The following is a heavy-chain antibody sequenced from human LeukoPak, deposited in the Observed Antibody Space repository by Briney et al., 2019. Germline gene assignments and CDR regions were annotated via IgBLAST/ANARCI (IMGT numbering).Heavy chain of an antibody. J-gene: IGHJ5*02. V-gene: IGHV3-53*01. CDR2: IYSGGST. Sequence: PGGSLRLSCAASGFTVSSNYMSWVRQAPGKGLEWVSVIYSGGSTYYADSVKGRFTISRDNAKNSLYLQMNSLRAEDTAVYYCAKRSLWFGELSWFDPWGQGTLVTVSS. CDR1: GFTVSSNY. CDR3: AKRSLWFGELSWFDP. D-gene: IGHD3-10*01.